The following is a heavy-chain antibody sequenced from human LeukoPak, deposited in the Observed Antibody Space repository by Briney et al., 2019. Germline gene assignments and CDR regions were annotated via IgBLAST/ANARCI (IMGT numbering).Heavy chain of an antibody. CDR2: IYYSGST. Sequence: SETLSLTCTVSGGSISSSSYYWGWIRQPPGKGLEWIGSIYYSGSTYYNPSLKSRVTISVDTSKNQFSLKLSSVTAADTAVYYCARRLRGYYAIGYWGQGTLVTVSS. CDR1: GGSISSSSYY. CDR3: ARRLRGYYAIGY. J-gene: IGHJ4*02. V-gene: IGHV4-39*01. D-gene: IGHD2/OR15-2a*01.